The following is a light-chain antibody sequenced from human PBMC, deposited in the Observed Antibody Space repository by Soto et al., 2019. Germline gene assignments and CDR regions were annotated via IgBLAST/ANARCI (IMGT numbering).Light chain of an antibody. CDR2: GAS. Sequence: EIVLTQSPGTLSLSPGERATLSCRASQSLSSSQLAWYQQKPGQAPRLLIYGASTRATGIPAMFSGCGSGTDFTLTISTLEPEDFAVYYCQQYGRSPRTVGRGTKVDIK. CDR3: QQYGRSPRT. V-gene: IGKV3-20*01. CDR1: QSLSSSQ. J-gene: IGKJ1*01.